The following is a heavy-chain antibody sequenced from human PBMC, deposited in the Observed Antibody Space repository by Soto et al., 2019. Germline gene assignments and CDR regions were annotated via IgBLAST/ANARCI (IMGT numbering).Heavy chain of an antibody. CDR3: ARYPNDYGDPSYFDY. Sequence: SETLSLTCTVSGGSISSGGYYWSWIRQHPGKGLEWIGYIYYSGSTYYNPSLKSRVTISVDTSKNQFSLKLSSVTAADTAVYYCARYPNDYGDPSYFDYWGQGTLVTVSS. D-gene: IGHD4-17*01. J-gene: IGHJ4*02. CDR1: GGSISSGGYY. CDR2: IYYSGST. V-gene: IGHV4-31*03.